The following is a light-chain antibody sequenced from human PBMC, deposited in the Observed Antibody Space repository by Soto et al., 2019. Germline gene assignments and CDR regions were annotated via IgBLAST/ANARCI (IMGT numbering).Light chain of an antibody. CDR1: QSISSY. J-gene: IGKJ4*01. V-gene: IGKV1-39*01. Sequence: DIVMTQSPSSLSASVGYRVTITCRASQSISSYLHWYQQKPGKAPKLLIYAASSLQSGVPSRFSGSGSGTDFTLTISSLQPEDFATYYCQQANSFPLTFGGGTKVDIK. CDR3: QQANSFPLT. CDR2: AAS.